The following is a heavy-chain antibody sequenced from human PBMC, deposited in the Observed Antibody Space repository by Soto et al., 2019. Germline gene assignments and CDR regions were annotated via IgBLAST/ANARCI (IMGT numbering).Heavy chain of an antibody. J-gene: IGHJ6*02. CDR1: GSTFTGYA. V-gene: IGHV1-3*01. D-gene: IGHD3-3*01. Sequence: GXSVKVSCKASGSTFTGYAMHLVRQAPGQRLEWMGWINAGNGNTKYSQKFQGRVTITRDTSASTAYMELSSLRSEDTAVYYCARASIKIFGVADGMDVWGQGTTVTVSS. CDR3: ARASIKIFGVADGMDV. CDR2: INAGNGNT.